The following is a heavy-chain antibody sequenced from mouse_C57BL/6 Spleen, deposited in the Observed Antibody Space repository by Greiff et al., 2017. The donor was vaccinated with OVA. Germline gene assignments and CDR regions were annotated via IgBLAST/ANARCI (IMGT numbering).Heavy chain of an antibody. CDR3: ARNDYSYAMDY. Sequence: VQLQESGPELVKPGASVKISCKASGYAFSSSWMNWVKQRPGTGLEWIGRIYPGDGDTNYNGKFKGKATLTADKSSSTAYMQLSSLTSEDSAVYFCARNDYSYAMDYWGQGTSVTVSS. CDR2: IYPGDGDT. D-gene: IGHD2-4*01. J-gene: IGHJ4*01. CDR1: GYAFSSSW. V-gene: IGHV1-82*01.